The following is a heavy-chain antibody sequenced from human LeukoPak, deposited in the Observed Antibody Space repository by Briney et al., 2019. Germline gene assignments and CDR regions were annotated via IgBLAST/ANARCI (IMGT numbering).Heavy chain of an antibody. D-gene: IGHD2-15*01. CDR2: ISGSGGST. J-gene: IGHJ1*01. CDR1: GFTFSSYE. Sequence: PGGSLRLSCAASGFTFSSYEMNWVRQAPGKGLEWVSSISGSGGSTYYADSVKGRFTISRDNSKNTLYLQMISLRADDTAVYYCAKGGGTSGCGGGSCSLYFQHWGQGTLVTVSS. CDR3: AKGGGTSGCGGGSCSLYFQH. V-gene: IGHV3-23*01.